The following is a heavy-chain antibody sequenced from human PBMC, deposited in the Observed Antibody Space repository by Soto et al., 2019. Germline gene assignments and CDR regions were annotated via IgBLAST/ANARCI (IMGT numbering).Heavy chain of an antibody. V-gene: IGHV3-21*01. CDR3: ARYYYDSSGYYPL. CDR2: ISSGSNYI. Sequence: PGGSLRLSCAASGFTFSSYSINWVRQAPGKGLEWVSSISSGSNYIYYADSVKGRFTISRDNAKNSLYLQMNSLRAEDTAVYYCARYYYDSSGYYPLWGQGTLVTVSS. J-gene: IGHJ4*02. CDR1: GFTFSSYS. D-gene: IGHD3-22*01.